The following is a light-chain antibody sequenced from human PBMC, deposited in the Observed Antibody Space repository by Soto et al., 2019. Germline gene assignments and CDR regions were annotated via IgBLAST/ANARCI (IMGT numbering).Light chain of an antibody. CDR1: QSVSSSY. CDR3: QQYGSSPLMYT. V-gene: IGKV3-20*01. CDR2: GAS. J-gene: IGKJ2*01. Sequence: ETVLTQSPGTLSLSPGERATLSCRASQSVSSSYLAWYQQKPGQAPRLLIYGASTRATGIPDRFSGSGSGTGFTLTISRLEPEDFAVYYCQQYGSSPLMYTFGQGTKLEI.